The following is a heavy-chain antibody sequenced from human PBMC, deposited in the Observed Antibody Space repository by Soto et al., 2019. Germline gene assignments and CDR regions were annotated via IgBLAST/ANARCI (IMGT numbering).Heavy chain of an antibody. J-gene: IGHJ6*03. CDR1: GGSISNYS. D-gene: IGHD4-17*01. CDR2: IYDSGST. Sequence: SETLSLTCTVSGGSISNYSWGWIRQPPGKGLEWIGYIYDSGSTNYNPPLKSRVTILVDTSKSQLSLKLSSVTAADTAVYYCARVGGSTVTYSYFYYMDVWGKGTTVTVSS. V-gene: IGHV4-59*01. CDR3: ARVGGSTVTYSYFYYMDV.